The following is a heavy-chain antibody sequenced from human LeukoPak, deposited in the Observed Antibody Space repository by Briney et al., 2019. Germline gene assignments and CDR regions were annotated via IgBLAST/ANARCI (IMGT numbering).Heavy chain of an antibody. CDR3: ARGQGA. V-gene: IGHV3-53*01. CDR1: GFTVNNNY. CDR2: IYIGGGT. Sequence: GGSLRLSCAASGFTVNNNYMSWVRQAPGKGLEWVLVIYIGGGTYYAASVKGRFTISRDNSKNTLFLQMNSLRADDTAMYYCARGQGAWGQGTLVTVSS. J-gene: IGHJ5*02.